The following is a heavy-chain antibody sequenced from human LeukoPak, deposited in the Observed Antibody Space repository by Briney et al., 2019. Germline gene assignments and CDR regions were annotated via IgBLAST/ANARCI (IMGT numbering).Heavy chain of an antibody. J-gene: IGHJ4*02. CDR3: AFSYYDILTGYSAFDY. Sequence: PGGSLRLSCAASGSAPVSTNYMSWVRPAPGKGPEWVSVIYSGGTSYYADSVKGRFTISRDNSKNTLYLQMNSLRVEDTAVYYCAFSYYDILTGYSAFDYWGQGTLVTVSS. CDR2: IYSGGTS. V-gene: IGHV3-53*01. CDR1: GSAPVSTNY. D-gene: IGHD3-9*01.